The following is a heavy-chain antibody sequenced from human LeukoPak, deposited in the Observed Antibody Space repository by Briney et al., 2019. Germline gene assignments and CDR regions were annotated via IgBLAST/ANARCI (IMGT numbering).Heavy chain of an antibody. CDR2: IXXXXNTI. CDR1: GXXFXXAW. J-gene: IGHJ3*02. Sequence: PGGSLRLSCAASGXXFXXAWMXWXXXAPXXXXXXXXXIXXXXNTIXYXDSVXGRFPISRDNARDSLYLQMNSPRVEDTAVYYCARGDESLQRNDALDIWGQGTMVTVSS. V-gene: IGHV3-48*04. CDR3: ARGDESLQRNDALDI. D-gene: IGHD4-11*01.